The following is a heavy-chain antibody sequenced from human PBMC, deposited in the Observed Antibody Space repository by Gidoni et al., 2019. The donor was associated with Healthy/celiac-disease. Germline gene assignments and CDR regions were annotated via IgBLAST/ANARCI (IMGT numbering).Heavy chain of an antibody. CDR2: IYYRGSN. CDR1: DGSISSGGYY. V-gene: IGHV4-31*03. Sequence: QVQLQESVPGLVKPSQTLSLTCTVSDGSISSGGYYWSWIRQHTGKGLELIWYIYYRGSNYYNPSLKSRVTISGDTSKNQFSLKLSSVTAADKAVYYCARRYSGYDGHAFDIWGQGTMVTVSS. CDR3: ARRYSGYDGHAFDI. D-gene: IGHD5-12*01. J-gene: IGHJ3*02.